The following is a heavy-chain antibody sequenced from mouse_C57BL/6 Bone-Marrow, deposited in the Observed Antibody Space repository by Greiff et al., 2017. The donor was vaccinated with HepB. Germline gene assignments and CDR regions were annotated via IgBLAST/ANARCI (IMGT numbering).Heavy chain of an antibody. D-gene: IGHD1-1*01. CDR3: TRHYGSLYAMDY. CDR1: GYTFTDYE. Sequence: VQLQQSGAELVRPGASVTLSCKASGYTFTDYEMHWVKQTPVHGLEWIGAIDPETGGTAYNQKFKGKAILTADKSSSTAYMELRSLTSEDSAVYYCTRHYGSLYAMDYWGQGTSVTVSS. J-gene: IGHJ4*01. CDR2: IDPETGGT. V-gene: IGHV1-15*01.